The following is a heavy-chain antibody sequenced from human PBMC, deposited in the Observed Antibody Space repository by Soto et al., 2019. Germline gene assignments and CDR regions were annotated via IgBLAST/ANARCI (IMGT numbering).Heavy chain of an antibody. Sequence: ASVKVSCKVSGYTLTELSMHWVRQAPGKGLEWMGGFDPEDGETIYAQKFQGRVTMIEDTSTDTAYMELSSLRSEDTAVYYCARGVLDYDYIWGSYPHNWFDPWGQGTRVTVSS. V-gene: IGHV1-24*01. D-gene: IGHD3-16*02. CDR1: GYTLTELS. J-gene: IGHJ5*02. CDR2: FDPEDGET. CDR3: ARGVLDYDYIWGSYPHNWFDP.